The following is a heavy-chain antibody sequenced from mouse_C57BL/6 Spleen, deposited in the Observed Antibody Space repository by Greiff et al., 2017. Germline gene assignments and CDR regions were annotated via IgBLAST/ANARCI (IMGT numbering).Heavy chain of an antibody. CDR3: ARHGDYGSSSFDY. V-gene: IGHV5-9*01. J-gene: IGHJ2*01. Sequence: EVQLVESGGGLVKPGGSLKLSCAASGFTFSSYTMSWVRQTPEKRLEWVATISGGGGNTYYPDSVKGRFTISRDNAKNTLYLQMSSLRSEDTALYYCARHGDYGSSSFDYWGQGTTLTVSS. D-gene: IGHD1-1*01. CDR2: ISGGGGNT. CDR1: GFTFSSYT.